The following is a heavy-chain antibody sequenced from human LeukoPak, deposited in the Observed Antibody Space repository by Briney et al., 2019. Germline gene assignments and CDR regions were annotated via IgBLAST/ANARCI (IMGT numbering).Heavy chain of an antibody. Sequence: GGSLRLSCAASGFTFSSYGMHWVRQAPGKGLEWMGGFDPEDGETIYAQKFQGRVTMTEDTSTDTAYMELSSLRSEDTAVYYCATIGARFDYWGQGTLVTVSS. CDR2: FDPEDGET. CDR3: ATIGARFDY. V-gene: IGHV1-24*01. J-gene: IGHJ4*02. CDR1: GFTFSSYG.